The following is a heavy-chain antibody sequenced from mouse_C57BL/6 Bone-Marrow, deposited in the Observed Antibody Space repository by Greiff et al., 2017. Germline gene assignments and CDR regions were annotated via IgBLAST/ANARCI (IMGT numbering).Heavy chain of an antibody. J-gene: IGHJ2*01. CDR1: GFTFTDYY. Sequence: EVQLVESGGGLVPPGGSLSLSCAASGFTFTDYYMRWVRQPPGKALEWMGFFCNKANGYKTEYSSSVKGRFTISRDNSQSILYLQMNALIAEDSATYDCARVTAVGAHFDYWGQGTTLTVSS. V-gene: IGHV7-3*01. CDR2: FCNKANGYKT. D-gene: IGHD1-1*01. CDR3: ARVTAVGAHFDY.